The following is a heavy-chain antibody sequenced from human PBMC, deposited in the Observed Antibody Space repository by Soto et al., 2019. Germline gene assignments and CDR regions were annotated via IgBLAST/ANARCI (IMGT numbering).Heavy chain of an antibody. CDR2: IKSKTDGGTT. D-gene: IGHD3-22*01. CDR1: GFTFSNAW. Sequence: GGSLRLSCAASGFTFSNAWMNWVRQAPGKGLEWVGRIKSKTDGGTTDYAAPVKGRFTISRDDSKNTLYLQMNSLKTEDTAVYYCTTDPPGTYYYDSSGYYTYFQHWGQGTLVTVSS. J-gene: IGHJ1*01. V-gene: IGHV3-15*07. CDR3: TTDPPGTYYYDSSGYYTYFQH.